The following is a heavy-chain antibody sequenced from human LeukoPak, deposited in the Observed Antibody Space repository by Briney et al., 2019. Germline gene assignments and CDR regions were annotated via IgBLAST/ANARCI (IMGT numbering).Heavy chain of an antibody. CDR1: AGSPSSGGSY. V-gene: IGHV4-31*03. CDR2: ISYRGST. Sequence: TLCVTSTLSAGSPSSGGSYWSWIRQHPGKGLEWIGYISYRGSTYYNPSLKSRVTISVHTSKNQFSLKLSSVTAADTAVYYCVRLSPMIVVGRGYCDYWGEGPLVSVP. D-gene: IGHD3-22*01. CDR3: VRLSPMIVVGRGYCDY. J-gene: IGHJ4*02.